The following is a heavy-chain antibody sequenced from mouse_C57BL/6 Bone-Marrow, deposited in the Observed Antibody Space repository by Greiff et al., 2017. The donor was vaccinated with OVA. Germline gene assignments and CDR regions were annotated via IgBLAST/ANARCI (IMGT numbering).Heavy chain of an antibody. CDR1: GYAFSSSW. J-gene: IGHJ1*03. Sequence: QVQLQQSGPELVKPGASVKISCKASGYAFSSSWMNWVKQRPGKGLEWIGRIYPGDGDTNYNGKFKGKATLTADKSSSTAYMQLSSLTSEDSAVYFCARRASYYGSSYPWYCDVWGTGTTVTVSS. D-gene: IGHD1-1*01. CDR3: ARRASYYGSSYPWYCDV. V-gene: IGHV1-82*01. CDR2: IYPGDGDT.